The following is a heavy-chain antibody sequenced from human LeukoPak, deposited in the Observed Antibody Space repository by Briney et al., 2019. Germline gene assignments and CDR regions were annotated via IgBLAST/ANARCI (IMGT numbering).Heavy chain of an antibody. CDR3: AKGQGGYCSAGSCYADH. V-gene: IGHV3-23*01. CDR1: GFTFSNYA. CDR2: ISGSGGNT. D-gene: IGHD2-15*01. J-gene: IGHJ4*02. Sequence: RGSLRLSCAASGFTFSNYAMNWVRQTPGKGLEWVSAISGSGGNTYYADSVKGRFTISRDNSKNTLYLQMNGLRVEDTAVYYCAKGQGGYCSAGSCYADHWGQGTLVTVSS.